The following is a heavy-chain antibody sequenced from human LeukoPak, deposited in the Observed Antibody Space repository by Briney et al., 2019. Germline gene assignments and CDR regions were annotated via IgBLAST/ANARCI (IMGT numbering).Heavy chain of an antibody. CDR3: ARGPYLSEATGNY. CDR2: ISYDGSNK. J-gene: IGHJ4*02. Sequence: PGRSLRLSCAASGFTFSSYAMHWVRQAPGKGLEWVAVISYDGSNKYYADSVKGRFTISRDNSKNTLYLQMNSLRAEDTAVYYCARGPYLSEATGNYWGQGTLVTVSS. D-gene: IGHD3-10*01. CDR1: GFTFSSYA. V-gene: IGHV3-30*01.